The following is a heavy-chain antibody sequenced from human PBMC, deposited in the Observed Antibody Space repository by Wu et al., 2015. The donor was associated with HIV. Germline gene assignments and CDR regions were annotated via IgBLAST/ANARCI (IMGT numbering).Heavy chain of an antibody. CDR2: MNPRNGYI. CDR3: ARVQFDPDYYTYFDL. D-gene: IGHD4/OR15-4a*01. Sequence: LVQSGPEARRPGASVKVSCKASYILTSYPIGWVRQAPGERLEWMGWMNPRNGYIKPAQRFQDRIIMSTNNSAHTAYMELRNLTSDDTAIYFCARVQFDPDYYTYFDLWGQGTLVTVSS. J-gene: IGHJ5*01. CDR1: YILTSYP. V-gene: IGHV1-18*01.